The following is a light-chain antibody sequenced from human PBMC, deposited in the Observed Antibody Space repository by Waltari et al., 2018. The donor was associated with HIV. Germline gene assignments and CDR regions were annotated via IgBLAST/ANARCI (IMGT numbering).Light chain of an antibody. CDR1: SSDAGGYNY. CDR3: SSYAGSNWV. V-gene: IGLV2-8*01. Sequence: QSALTQPPSASGSPGQSVTISCTGTSSDAGGYNYVSWYQQHPGKAPKFIIYEVSKRPSGVPDRFSGSKSGNTASLTVSGLQAEDEADYYCSSYAGSNWVFGGGTKLTVL. CDR2: EVS. J-gene: IGLJ3*02.